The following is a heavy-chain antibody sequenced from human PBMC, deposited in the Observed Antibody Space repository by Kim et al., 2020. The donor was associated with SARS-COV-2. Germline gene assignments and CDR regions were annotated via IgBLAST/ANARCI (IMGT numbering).Heavy chain of an antibody. V-gene: IGHV3-30*18. CDR3: AKELWGIAARPGIDY. J-gene: IGHJ4*02. CDR2: ISYDGSNK. Sequence: GGSLRLSCAASGFTFSSYGMHWVRQAPGKGLEWVAVISYDGSNKYYADSVKGRFTISRDNSKNTLYLQMNSLRAEDTAVYYCAKELWGIAARPGIDYWGQGTLVTVSS. D-gene: IGHD6-6*01. CDR1: GFTFSSYG.